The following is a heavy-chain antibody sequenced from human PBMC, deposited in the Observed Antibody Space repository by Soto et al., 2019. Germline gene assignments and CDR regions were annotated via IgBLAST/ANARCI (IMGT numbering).Heavy chain of an antibody. D-gene: IGHD3-10*01. CDR3: AKDGGWDNSGSENYYSGWFDP. Sequence: QVQLVQSGDEVKEPGASVKVSCKASGYTFTNCGINWVRQAPGQGLEWMGWISPYNGNTNYAQKLQDRVTMTTDTSTNTAYMELRSLRSDDTDVYYCAKDGGWDNSGSENYYSGWFDPWGQGTLVTVSS. V-gene: IGHV1-18*01. CDR2: ISPYNGNT. J-gene: IGHJ5*02. CDR1: GYTFTNCG.